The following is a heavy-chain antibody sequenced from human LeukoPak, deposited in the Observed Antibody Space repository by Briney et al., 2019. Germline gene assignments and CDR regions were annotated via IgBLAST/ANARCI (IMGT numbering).Heavy chain of an antibody. CDR2: IYYSGST. J-gene: IGHJ6*03. D-gene: IGHD3-10*01. CDR1: GGSISSYY. V-gene: IGHV4-59*01. Sequence: SETLSLTCTVSGGSISSYYWSWIRQPPGKGLEWIGYIYYSGSTNYNPSLKSRVTISVDTSKNQFSLKLSSVTAADTAVYYCARVAMVRGVPGYYYMDVWGKGTTVTISS. CDR3: ARVAMVRGVPGYYYMDV.